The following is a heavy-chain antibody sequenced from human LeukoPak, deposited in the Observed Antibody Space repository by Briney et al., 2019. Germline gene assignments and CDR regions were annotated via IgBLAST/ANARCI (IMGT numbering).Heavy chain of an antibody. CDR1: GFTFSSYS. J-gene: IGHJ3*01. D-gene: IGHD2-2*01. V-gene: IGHV3-21*01. CDR2: ISSSSSYI. Sequence: PGGSLRLSCAASGFTFSSYSMNWVRQAPGKGLEWVSSISSSSSYIYYADSVKGRFTISRDNAKNSLYLQMNSLRAEDTAVYYCASPTPSYCSSTSCSDDAFDVWGQGTMVTVSS. CDR3: ASPTPSYCSSTSCSDDAFDV.